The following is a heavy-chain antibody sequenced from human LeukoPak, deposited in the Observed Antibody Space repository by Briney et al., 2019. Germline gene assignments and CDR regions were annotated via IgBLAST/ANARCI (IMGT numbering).Heavy chain of an antibody. CDR1: GYTFSGYY. CDR2: IKPDSGNT. J-gene: IGHJ5*02. Sequence: ASVKVSCKASGYTFSGYYIHWVRQAPGQGLEWMGLIKPDSGNTKYPQKFQGRVTMTRDTSITTAYMELNRLTSNDTAVYYCVRERPHNWFDPWGQGTLVTVSS. CDR3: VRERPHNWFDP. V-gene: IGHV1-2*02. D-gene: IGHD6-25*01.